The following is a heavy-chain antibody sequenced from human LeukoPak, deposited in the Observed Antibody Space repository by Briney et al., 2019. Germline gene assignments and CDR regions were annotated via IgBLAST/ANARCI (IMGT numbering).Heavy chain of an antibody. CDR3: ARMSDIVTTISQYYYYMDV. CDR1: EFTFSSYW. Sequence: GGSLRLSCAASEFTFSSYWMSWVRQAPGQGLEWVANIKQDGSEKYYVDSVKGRFTISRDNAKNSLYLQMSSLRADDTAVYYCARMSDIVTTISQYYYYMDVWGKGTTVTVSS. CDR2: IKQDGSEK. V-gene: IGHV3-7*01. D-gene: IGHD5-12*01. J-gene: IGHJ6*03.